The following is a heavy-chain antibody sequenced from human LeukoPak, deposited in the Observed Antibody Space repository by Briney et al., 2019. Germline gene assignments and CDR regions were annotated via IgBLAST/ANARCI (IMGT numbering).Heavy chain of an antibody. Sequence: SETLSLTCTVSGGSISNYYWSWIRQPPGKGLEWIGYIYYSGTTNYNPSLKSRVTISVDTSKNQFSLKLSSVTAADTAVYYCARLASLSITGTTSYYYYGMDVWGQGTTVTVSS. CDR2: IYYSGTT. CDR3: ARLASLSITGTTSYYYYGMDV. CDR1: GGSISNYY. J-gene: IGHJ6*02. V-gene: IGHV4-59*08. D-gene: IGHD1-20*01.